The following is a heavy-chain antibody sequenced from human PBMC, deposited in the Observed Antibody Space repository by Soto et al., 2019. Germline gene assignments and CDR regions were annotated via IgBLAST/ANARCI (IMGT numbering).Heavy chain of an antibody. V-gene: IGHV3-21*01. Sequence: GGSLRLSCAASGFTFSSYSTNWVRQAPGKGLEWVSSISSSSSYIYYADSVKGRFTISRDNAKNSLYLQMNSLRAEDTAVYYCARVLTPYYYYYMDVWGKGTTVTVSS. J-gene: IGHJ6*03. CDR2: ISSSSSYI. CDR1: GFTFSSYS. CDR3: ARVLTPYYYYYMDV.